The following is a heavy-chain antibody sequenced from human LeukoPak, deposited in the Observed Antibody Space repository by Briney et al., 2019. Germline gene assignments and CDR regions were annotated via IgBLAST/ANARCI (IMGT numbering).Heavy chain of an antibody. J-gene: IGHJ6*04. Sequence: GGSLRLSCAASGFTFSSSWMSWVRQAPGKGLEWVANIKQDGSEKDYVDSVKGRFTISRDNAKNSLYLQMNSLRAEDTALYYCAELGITMIGGVWGKGTTVTISS. D-gene: IGHD3-10*02. CDR3: AELGITMIGGV. CDR2: IKQDGSEK. V-gene: IGHV3-7*03. CDR1: GFTFSSSW.